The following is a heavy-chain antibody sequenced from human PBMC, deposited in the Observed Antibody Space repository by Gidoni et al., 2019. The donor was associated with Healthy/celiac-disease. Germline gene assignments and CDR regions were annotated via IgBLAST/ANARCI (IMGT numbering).Heavy chain of an antibody. J-gene: IGHJ6*02. Sequence: QVQLQQWGAGLLTPSETLSLTCAVHGGSFRGYYCSWIRQPPGKGLEWIGEINHSGSTNYNPSLKSRVTISVDTSKNQFSLKLSSVTAADTAVYYCARADDSSNDYYYYGMDVWGQGTTVTVSS. CDR3: ARADDSSNDYYYYGMDV. V-gene: IGHV4-34*01. CDR1: GGSFRGYY. CDR2: INHSGST. D-gene: IGHD6-13*01.